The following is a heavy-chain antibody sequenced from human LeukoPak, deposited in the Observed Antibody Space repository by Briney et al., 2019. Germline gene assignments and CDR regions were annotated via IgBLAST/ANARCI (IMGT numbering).Heavy chain of an antibody. V-gene: IGHV4-39*07. CDR1: GGSISSSSYY. D-gene: IGHD2-2*02. J-gene: IGHJ4*02. CDR2: IYYSGSP. Sequence: SETLSLTCTVSGGSISSSSYYWGWIRQPPGKGLEWIGSIYYSGSPYYNPPLKSRVTISVDTSKNQFSLKLSYVTAADTAVYYCARGGGLYFRLYYFDYWGQGTLVTVSS. CDR3: ARGGGLYFRLYYFDY.